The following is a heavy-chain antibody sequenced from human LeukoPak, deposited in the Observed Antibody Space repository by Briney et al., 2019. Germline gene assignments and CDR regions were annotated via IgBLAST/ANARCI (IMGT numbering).Heavy chain of an antibody. V-gene: IGHV3-23*01. CDR2: ISGSGGST. CDR1: GFTFSSYA. D-gene: IGHD6-19*01. Sequence: GASLRLSCAASGFTFSSYAMSWVRQAPGKGLEWVSAISGSGGSTYYADSVKGRFTISGDNSKNTLYLQMNSLRAEDTAVYYCAKIRYSSGWFSFDYWGQGTLVTVSS. CDR3: AKIRYSSGWFSFDY. J-gene: IGHJ4*02.